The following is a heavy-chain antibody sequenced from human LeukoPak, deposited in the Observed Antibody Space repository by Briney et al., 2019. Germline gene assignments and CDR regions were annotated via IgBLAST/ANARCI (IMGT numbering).Heavy chain of an antibody. CDR1: GGSISSGDYY. CDR3: ARGNRDYYYGMDV. J-gene: IGHJ6*02. D-gene: IGHD1-14*01. CDR2: IYYSGST. V-gene: IGHV4-30-4*01. Sequence: SETLSLTCTVSGGSISSGDYYWSWIRQPPGKGLEWIGYIYYSGSTYYNPSLKSRVTISVDTSKNQFSLKLSSVTAADTAVYYCARGNRDYYYGMDVWGQGTTVTVSS.